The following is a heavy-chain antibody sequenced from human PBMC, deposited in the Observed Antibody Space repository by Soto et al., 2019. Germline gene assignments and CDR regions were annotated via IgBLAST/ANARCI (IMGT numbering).Heavy chain of an antibody. J-gene: IGHJ6*02. CDR1: GFTFSSYS. V-gene: IGHV3-48*02. Sequence: EVQLVESGGGLVQPGGSLRLSCAASGFTFSSYSMNWVRQAPGQGLEWVSYISSSSSTIYYADSVKGRFTLSRDNAKNLLYLQMNSLRDEDTAVYYCATFITIFGNGMDVWCQGTPVTVSS. CDR2: ISSSSSTI. D-gene: IGHD3-3*01. CDR3: ATFITIFGNGMDV.